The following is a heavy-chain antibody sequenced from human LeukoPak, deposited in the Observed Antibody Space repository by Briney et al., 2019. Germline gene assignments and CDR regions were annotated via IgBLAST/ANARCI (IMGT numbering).Heavy chain of an antibody. CDR1: GFTFSSYS. Sequence: PGGSLRLSCAASGFTFSSYSMNWVRQAPGKGLEWVSSISSSSSYIYYADSVKGRFTISRDNAKNSLYLQMNSLRAEDTAVYYCARESDLLHSSGWRKDAFDIWGQGAMVTVSS. CDR2: ISSSSSYI. V-gene: IGHV3-21*01. CDR3: ARESDLLHSSGWRKDAFDI. D-gene: IGHD6-19*01. J-gene: IGHJ3*02.